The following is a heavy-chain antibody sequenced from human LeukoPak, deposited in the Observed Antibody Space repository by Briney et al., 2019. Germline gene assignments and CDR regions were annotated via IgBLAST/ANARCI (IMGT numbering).Heavy chain of an antibody. CDR1: SGSISSGDYY. D-gene: IGHD6-19*01. J-gene: IGHJ3*01. Sequence: RSSETLSLTCRVSSGSISSGDYYWNWIRQSPGKGLEWIGYMHHRGNTYYNPSLKSRVAISLDKSNNQVSLKLRSVTAADTAVYFCAISTTVSGTLDAFDLWGQGTMVTVSS. CDR3: AISTTVSGTLDAFDL. CDR2: MHHRGNT. V-gene: IGHV4-30-2*06.